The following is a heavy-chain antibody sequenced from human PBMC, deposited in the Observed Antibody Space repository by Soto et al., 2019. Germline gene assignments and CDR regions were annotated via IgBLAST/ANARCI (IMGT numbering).Heavy chain of an antibody. J-gene: IGHJ6*03. V-gene: IGHV3-7*01. CDR1: GFSFRDYW. D-gene: IGHD1-1*01. Sequence: LRLSCAASGFSFRDYWMTWVRQAPGKGLDWVANIKQDGSEKYYLDSLKGRFTISRDNAKNSVYLLMNSLRAEDTAVYYCARGKDGRRAGTYYFDMDVWGKGTTVTVSS. CDR2: IKQDGSEK. CDR3: ARGKDGRRAGTYYFDMDV.